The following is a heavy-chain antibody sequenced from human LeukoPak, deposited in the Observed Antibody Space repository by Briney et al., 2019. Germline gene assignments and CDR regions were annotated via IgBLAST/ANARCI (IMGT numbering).Heavy chain of an antibody. CDR2: FYSSVST. J-gene: IGHJ1*01. CDR3: VRERLYSSSWGFQF. Sequence: PSETLSLTCTVSGGSISSSSYYWGWIRQPPGKGLEWIGRFYSSVSTNYNPSLKSRVSMSVDTSKNLFFLNLTSVTAADTGVYFCVRERLYSSSWGFQFWGQGALVSVS. D-gene: IGHD6-13*01. CDR1: GGSISSSSYY. V-gene: IGHV4-39*02.